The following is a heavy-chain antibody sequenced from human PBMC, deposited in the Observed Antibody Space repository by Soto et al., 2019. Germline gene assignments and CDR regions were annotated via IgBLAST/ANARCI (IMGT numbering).Heavy chain of an antibody. CDR2: IYSGGRT. J-gene: IGHJ4*02. CDR1: GFSVSGSY. V-gene: IGHV3-53*01. CDR3: ARGVNGLNY. D-gene: IGHD2-8*01. Sequence: PGGSLRLSCVASGFSVSGSYITWVRQAPGKGLEWVSVIYSGGRTHFADSVKGRFTISRDNSKNTVYLQLSSLRDEDTAVYYCARGVNGLNYWGQGTLVTVSS.